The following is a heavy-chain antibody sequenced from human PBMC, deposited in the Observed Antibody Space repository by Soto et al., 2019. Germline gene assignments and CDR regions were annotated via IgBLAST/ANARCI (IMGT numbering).Heavy chain of an antibody. CDR3: PRLMAGATSRSNN. CDR1: GGSISSGDYY. CDR2: IYYSGST. D-gene: IGHD1-26*01. Sequence: PSETLSLTCTVSGGSISSGDYYWSWIRQPPGKGLEWIGYIYYSGSTNYNPSLKSRVTISVDTSKNQFSLKLSSVPAADTAVYYCPRLMAGATSRSNNWGQETVVTFSS. J-gene: IGHJ4*02. V-gene: IGHV4-61*08.